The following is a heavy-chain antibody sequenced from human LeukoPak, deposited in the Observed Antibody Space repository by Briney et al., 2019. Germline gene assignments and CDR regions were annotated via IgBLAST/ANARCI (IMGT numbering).Heavy chain of an antibody. CDR3: TRAPHPRCSSSGCYLDY. CDR2: IQAKGYGGAT. J-gene: IGHJ4*02. CDR1: GFTFGDYA. D-gene: IGHD2-2*01. V-gene: IGHV3-49*04. Sequence: GGSLRLSCAASGFTFGDYAMSWVRQAPGKGLEWVGFIQAKGYGGATKDAASGNGRFSISRDDSQSIANLQMNDLKTEDTAVYYCTRAPHPRCSSSGCYLDYWGQGTLVTVSS.